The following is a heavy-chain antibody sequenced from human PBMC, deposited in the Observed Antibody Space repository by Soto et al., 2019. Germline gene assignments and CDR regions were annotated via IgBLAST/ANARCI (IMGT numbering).Heavy chain of an antibody. D-gene: IGHD2-2*01. CDR1: GFTVSSYA. CDR2: ISGSGGST. V-gene: IGHV3-23*01. Sequence: GGSLRLSCAASGFTVSSYAMSWVRQAPGKGLEWVSAISGSGGSTYYADSVKGRFTISRDNSKNTLYLQMNSLRAEDTAVYYCAKVPVGDVVVPAAMYYYYYCMDVWGKGTTVTVSS. CDR3: AKVPVGDVVVPAAMYYYYYCMDV. J-gene: IGHJ6*03.